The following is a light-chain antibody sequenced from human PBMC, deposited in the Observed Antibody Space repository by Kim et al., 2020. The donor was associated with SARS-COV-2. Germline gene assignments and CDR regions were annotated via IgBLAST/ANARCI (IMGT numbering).Light chain of an antibody. CDR3: QQYGNSRT. J-gene: IGKJ1*01. CDR2: GAS. Sequence: SLSPGERATLSGRASQTLSRNQLAWYQQKPGQAPRRLIYGASSRATGIPDRCSGRWSGTDFSLTINRLEPEDCAVYYCQQYGNSRTFGQGTKVDIK. CDR1: QTLSRNQ. V-gene: IGKV3-20*01.